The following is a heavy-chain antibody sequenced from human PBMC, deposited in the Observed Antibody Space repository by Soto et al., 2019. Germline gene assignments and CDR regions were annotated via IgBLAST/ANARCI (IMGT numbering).Heavy chain of an antibody. J-gene: IGHJ5*02. V-gene: IGHV3-21*01. Sequence: PGGSLRLSCAASGFTFSDYSMNWVRQAPGKGLEWVSSISRSSSYIYYADSVKGRFTISRDNAENSLYPQMNSLRAEDTAVYYCARVAPPYYFWSGYIGNWFDPWGQGTLVTVSS. CDR3: ARVAPPYYFWSGYIGNWFDP. D-gene: IGHD3-3*01. CDR2: ISRSSSYI. CDR1: GFTFSDYS.